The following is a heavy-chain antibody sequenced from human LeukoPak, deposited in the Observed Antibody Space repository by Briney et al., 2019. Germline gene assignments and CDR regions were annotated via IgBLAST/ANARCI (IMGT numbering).Heavy chain of an antibody. Sequence: ASVKVSCKASGFTFTSYYMHWVRQAPGQGLEWMGIINPSGGSTSDPQKFQGRVTMTRDTSTSTVYMELSSLRSEDTAVYYCACAVRGAFDIWGQGTLVTVSS. D-gene: IGHD4-17*01. CDR3: ACAVRGAFDI. CDR1: GFTFTSYY. J-gene: IGHJ3*02. CDR2: INPSGGST. V-gene: IGHV1-46*03.